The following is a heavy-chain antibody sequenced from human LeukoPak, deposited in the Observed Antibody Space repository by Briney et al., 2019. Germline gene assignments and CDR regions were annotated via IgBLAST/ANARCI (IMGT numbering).Heavy chain of an antibody. CDR2: IKSKNNGETT. V-gene: IGHV3-15*01. CDR1: GFIFSNIW. Sequence: GGSLRLSCVASGFIFSNIWMIWVRQAPGKGLEWAGRIKSKNNGETTDYPEPMKGRFTISRDDLKNALYLQVNSLTIEDTAVYYCTTAVVGGSGREYFDNWGQGTLVTVSS. J-gene: IGHJ4*02. CDR3: TTAVVGGSGREYFDN. D-gene: IGHD3-10*01.